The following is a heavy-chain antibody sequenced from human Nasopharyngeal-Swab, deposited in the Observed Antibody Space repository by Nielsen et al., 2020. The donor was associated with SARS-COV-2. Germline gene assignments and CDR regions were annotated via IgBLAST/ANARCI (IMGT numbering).Heavy chain of an antibody. J-gene: IGHJ3*02. CDR2: VTGSGYGT. D-gene: IGHD3-10*01. CDR3: ARKDVFAYGVDAFDI. V-gene: IGHV3-23*01. Sequence: SLRLSCAASGFTFSSYAMTWVRQAPGKGLEWVSVVTGSGYGTDYADSVKGRFTISRDNAKNTLYLQMNSLRAEDTAVYYCARKDVFAYGVDAFDIWGQGTMVTVSS. CDR1: GFTFSSYA.